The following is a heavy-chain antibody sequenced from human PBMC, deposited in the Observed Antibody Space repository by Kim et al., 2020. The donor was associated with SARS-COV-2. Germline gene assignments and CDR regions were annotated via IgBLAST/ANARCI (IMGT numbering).Heavy chain of an antibody. Sequence: GGSLRLSCAASGFTFSSAWTGWVRQAPGKGLEWVGRIKSNSDGGTADYVAPVKGRFSISRDDSKDTLYLQMNSLKTEDTALYYCSTALQWEHMVDYWGQG. CDR3: STALQWEHMVDY. CDR2: IKSNSDGGTA. D-gene: IGHD1-26*01. V-gene: IGHV3-15*01. CDR1: GFTFSSAW. J-gene: IGHJ4*02.